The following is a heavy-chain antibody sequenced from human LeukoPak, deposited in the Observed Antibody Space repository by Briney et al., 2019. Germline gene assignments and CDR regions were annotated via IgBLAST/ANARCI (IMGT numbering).Heavy chain of an antibody. CDR3: ARDLRATTSPGSLQY. J-gene: IGHJ4*02. Sequence: PGGSLRLSCAASGFTFSSYWMSWVRQAPGKGLEWVANIKQDGSEKYYVGSVRGRFTISRDNAKNSLYLQMNSLRVEDTAVYYCARDLRATTSPGSLQYWGQGTLVTVSS. V-gene: IGHV3-7*01. D-gene: IGHD4-17*01. CDR1: GFTFSSYW. CDR2: IKQDGSEK.